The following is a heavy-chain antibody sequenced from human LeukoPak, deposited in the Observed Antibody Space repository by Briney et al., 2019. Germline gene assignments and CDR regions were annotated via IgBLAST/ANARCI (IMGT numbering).Heavy chain of an antibody. Sequence: PGGSLRLSCAASGFTFSNAWMNWVRQAPGKGLEWIGEINHSGSTNYNPSLKSRVTISVDTSKNQFSLKLSSVTAADTAVYYCARAPKYSSSWYKWTIFDYWGQGTLVTVSS. V-gene: IGHV4-34*01. CDR2: INHSGST. D-gene: IGHD6-13*01. CDR1: GFTFSNAW. J-gene: IGHJ4*02. CDR3: ARAPKYSSSWYKWTIFDY.